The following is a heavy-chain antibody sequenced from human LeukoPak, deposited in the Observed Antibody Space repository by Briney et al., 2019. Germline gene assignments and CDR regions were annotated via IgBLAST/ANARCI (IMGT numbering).Heavy chain of an antibody. V-gene: IGHV4-59*01. J-gene: IGHJ6*03. CDR3: ARVGTMGYYYYMDV. D-gene: IGHD1-7*01. Sequence: SETLSLTCTVSGGSISSYYWSWIGQPPGKGLEWIGYIYYSGSINYNPSLKSRVTISVDTSKNQFSLKLSSVTAADTAVYYCARVGTMGYYYYMDVWGKGTTVTVSS. CDR1: GGSISSYY. CDR2: IYYSGSI.